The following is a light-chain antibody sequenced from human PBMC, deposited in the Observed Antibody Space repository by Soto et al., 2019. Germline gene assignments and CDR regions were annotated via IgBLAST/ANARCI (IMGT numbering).Light chain of an antibody. CDR3: SSFASTHTYV. CDR1: SSNIGAGHD. Sequence: QSVLTQPPSVSGAPGQRVTISCTGSSSNIGAGHDVHWYQQLPGTAPKLLIYGNGNRPSGVPDRFSGSKSGTSASLAITGLQAEDEADYYCSSFASTHTYVFGTGTKVTVL. J-gene: IGLJ1*01. CDR2: GNG. V-gene: IGLV1-40*01.